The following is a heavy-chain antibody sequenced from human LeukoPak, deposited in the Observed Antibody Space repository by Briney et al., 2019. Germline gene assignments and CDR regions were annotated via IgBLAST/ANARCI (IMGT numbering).Heavy chain of an antibody. D-gene: IGHD2-8*02. V-gene: IGHV1-18*01. CDR3: ARDTALTITPGGPDY. Sequence: ASVKVSCKASGYIFASYGISWVRQAPGQGLEWLGWISAYNGDTRYAQHLQGRVTLTTDTSTGTAYMELRSLTADDTALYYCARDTALTITPGGPDYWGRGTLITVSS. J-gene: IGHJ4*02. CDR2: ISAYNGDT. CDR1: GYIFASYG.